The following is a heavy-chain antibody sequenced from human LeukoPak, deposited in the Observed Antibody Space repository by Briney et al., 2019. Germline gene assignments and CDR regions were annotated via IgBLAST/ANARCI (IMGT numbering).Heavy chain of an antibody. J-gene: IGHJ4*02. V-gene: IGHV1-18*01. CDR2: ISTYNGNT. CDR3: ARERDTALAPYFDY. D-gene: IGHD5-18*01. CDR1: GYSFIRYA. Sequence: GPSVKVSYKASGYSFIRYAITWVRQAPGQGLEWIGWISTYNGNTNYAQSLQGRFTLTTDTSTNTAYMELRSLRSDDTAVYYCARERDTALAPYFDYWGQGTMVTVSS.